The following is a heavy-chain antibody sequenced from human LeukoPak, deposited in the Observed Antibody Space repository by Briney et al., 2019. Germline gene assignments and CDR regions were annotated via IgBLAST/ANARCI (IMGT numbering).Heavy chain of an antibody. CDR2: INPNSGGT. J-gene: IGHJ4*02. D-gene: IGHD2-15*01. CDR1: GYTFTGYY. CDR3: AREGCSGGSCYFDY. Sequence: ASVKVSCKASGYTFTGYYMHWVRQAPGQGLEWMGWINPNSGGTNYAKKFQGRFTMTRDTSISTAYMELSRLRSDDTAVYYCAREGCSGGSCYFDYWGQGTLVTVSS. V-gene: IGHV1-2*02.